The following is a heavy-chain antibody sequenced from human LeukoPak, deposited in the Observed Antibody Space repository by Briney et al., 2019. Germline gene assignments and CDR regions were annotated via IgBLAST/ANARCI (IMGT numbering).Heavy chain of an antibody. CDR2: INPNSGGT. D-gene: IGHD3-10*01. J-gene: IGHJ6*03. CDR1: GYTFTDYY. CDR3: ARVKDRISMVRGVLSPQNYYYYYMDV. V-gene: IGHV1-2*02. Sequence: ASVKVSCKASGYTFTDYYMHWVRQAPGQGLEWMGWINPNSGGTNCAQKFQGRVTMTRDTSISTAYMELSRLRSDDTAVYYCARVKDRISMVRGVLSPQNYYYYYMDVWGKGTTVTASS.